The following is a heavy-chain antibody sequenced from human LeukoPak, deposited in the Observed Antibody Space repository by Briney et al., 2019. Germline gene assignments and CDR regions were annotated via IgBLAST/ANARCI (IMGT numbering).Heavy chain of an antibody. CDR2: ISTNNGNI. Sequence: ASVKVSCTTSDYTFTNYGISWVRQAPGQGLEWMGWISTNNGNINYAQKFQDRVTMTTDTSTSTAYMELRSLRSDDTAVYYCARDLNTPRWFDSWGQGTLVTVSS. J-gene: IGHJ5*01. CDR3: ARDLNTPRWFDS. V-gene: IGHV1-18*01. CDR1: DYTFTNYG.